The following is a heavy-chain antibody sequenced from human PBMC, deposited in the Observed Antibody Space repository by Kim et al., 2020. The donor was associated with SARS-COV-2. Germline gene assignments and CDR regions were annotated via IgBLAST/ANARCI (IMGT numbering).Heavy chain of an antibody. D-gene: IGHD6-19*01. J-gene: IGHJ6*01. CDR1: GGTFSSYA. CDR3: ARDHTFPYSSGWYPYYYYG. V-gene: IGHV1-69*04. Sequence: SVKVSCKASGGTFSSYAISWVRQAPGQGLEWMGRIIPILGIANYAQKFQGRVTITADESTSTAYMELSSLRSEDTAVYYCARDHTFPYSSGWYPYYYYG. CDR2: IIPILGIA.